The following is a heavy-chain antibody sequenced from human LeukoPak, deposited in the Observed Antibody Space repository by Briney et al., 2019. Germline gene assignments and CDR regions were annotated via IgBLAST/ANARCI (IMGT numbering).Heavy chain of an antibody. Sequence: GGSLRLSCAASGFTFSSYAMHWVRQAPGKGLEWVAVISYDGSNKYYADSVKGRFTISRDNSKNTLYLQMNSLRAEDTAVHYCAREVRSSSDLYYYDTRPSGYWGQGTLVTVSS. CDR2: ISYDGSNK. CDR1: GFTFSSYA. D-gene: IGHD3-22*01. J-gene: IGHJ4*02. CDR3: AREVRSSSDLYYYDTRPSGY. V-gene: IGHV3-30-3*01.